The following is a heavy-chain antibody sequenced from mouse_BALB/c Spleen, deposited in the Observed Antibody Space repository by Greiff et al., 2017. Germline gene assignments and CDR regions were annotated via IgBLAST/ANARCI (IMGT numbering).Heavy chain of an antibody. D-gene: IGHD4-1*01. CDR3: TRVSTGGY. CDR1: GFTFSSYT. V-gene: IGHV5-6-4*01. J-gene: IGHJ2*01. Sequence: EVKLVESGGGLVKPGGSLKLSCAASGFTFSSYTMSWVRQTPEKRLEWVATISSGGSYTYYPDSVKGRFTISRDNAKNTLYLQMSSLKSEDTAMYYYTRVSTGGYWGQGTTLTVSS. CDR2: ISSGGSYT.